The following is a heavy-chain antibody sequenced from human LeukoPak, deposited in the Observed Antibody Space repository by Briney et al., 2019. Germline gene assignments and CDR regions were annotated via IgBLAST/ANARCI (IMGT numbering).Heavy chain of an antibody. Sequence: SETLSLTCTVSGGSISSSSYYWGWIRQPPGKGLEWIGSIYYSGSTYYNPSLKSRVTISVDTSKNQFSLKLSSVTAADTAVYYCAMTYYYGSGSYKRPWGQGTLVTVSS. D-gene: IGHD3-10*01. V-gene: IGHV4-39*01. CDR2: IYYSGST. J-gene: IGHJ5*02. CDR3: AMTYYYGSGSYKRP. CDR1: GGSISSSSYY.